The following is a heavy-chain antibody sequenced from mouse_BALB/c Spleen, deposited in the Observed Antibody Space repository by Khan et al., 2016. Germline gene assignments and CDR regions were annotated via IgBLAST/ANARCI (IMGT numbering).Heavy chain of an antibody. V-gene: IGHV4-1*02. J-gene: IGHJ3*01. CDR2: INPDSSTI. Sequence: VQLLESGGGLVQPGGSLNLSCAASGFDLSRYWMSWVRQAPGKGLEWIGEINPDSSTINYTPSLKDKFIISRDNAKNTLYLHMSKVRSEDTALYYWSRAGYSGYLAYWGQGTLLTVSA. CDR3: SRAGYSGYLAY. CDR1: GFDLSRYW.